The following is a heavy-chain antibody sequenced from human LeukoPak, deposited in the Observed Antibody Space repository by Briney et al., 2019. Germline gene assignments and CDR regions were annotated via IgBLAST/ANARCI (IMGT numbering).Heavy chain of an antibody. Sequence: GGSLRLSCAASGFTFSSYAMSWVRQAPGKGLEWVSAISGSGGSTYYADSVKGRFTIPRDNSKNTLYLQMNSLRAEDTAVYYCAKTPGIAAAGTDYFDYWGQGTLVTVSS. CDR3: AKTPGIAAAGTDYFDY. J-gene: IGHJ4*02. D-gene: IGHD6-13*01. CDR2: ISGSGGST. CDR1: GFTFSSYA. V-gene: IGHV3-23*01.